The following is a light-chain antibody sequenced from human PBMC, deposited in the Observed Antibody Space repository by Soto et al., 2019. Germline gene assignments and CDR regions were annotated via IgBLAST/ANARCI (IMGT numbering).Light chain of an antibody. CDR3: SSYTNTGTLV. CDR1: TSDVGGYNH. V-gene: IGLV2-14*01. Sequence: QSALIQPASVSGSPGQSITISCTGTTSDVGGYNHVSWFQQHPGKVPKLMIYDVNNRPSGVSNRFSGSKSGNTASLTISGLQAEDEADYYCSSYTNTGTLVFGGGTKLTVL. J-gene: IGLJ2*01. CDR2: DVN.